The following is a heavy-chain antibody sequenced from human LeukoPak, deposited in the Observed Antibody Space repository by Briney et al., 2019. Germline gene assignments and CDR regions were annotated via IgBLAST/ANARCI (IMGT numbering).Heavy chain of an antibody. Sequence: SETLSLTCTVSGGPISSYYWSWIRQPPGKGLEWIGYIYYSGSTDYNPSLKSRVTISVNTSKNQFSQKLSSVTAADMAVYYCARDKIVGATNYFDYWGQGTLVTVSS. V-gene: IGHV4-59*01. CDR1: GGPISSYY. D-gene: IGHD1-26*01. J-gene: IGHJ4*02. CDR3: ARDKIVGATNYFDY. CDR2: IYYSGST.